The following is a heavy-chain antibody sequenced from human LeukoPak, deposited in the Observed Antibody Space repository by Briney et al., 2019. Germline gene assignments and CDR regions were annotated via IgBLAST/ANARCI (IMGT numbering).Heavy chain of an antibody. J-gene: IGHJ4*02. CDR2: IKQDGSEK. CDR3: ARDTSSGTHFDY. Sequence: GGSLRPSFAAPGFTFGSYWISWVRQAPGKGLEWVANIKQDGSEKYYVDSVKGRFTISRDNAKNSLYLQMNSLRAEDTAVYYCARDTSSGTHFDYWGQGTLVTVSS. CDR1: GFTFGSYW. D-gene: IGHD6-25*01. V-gene: IGHV3-7*05.